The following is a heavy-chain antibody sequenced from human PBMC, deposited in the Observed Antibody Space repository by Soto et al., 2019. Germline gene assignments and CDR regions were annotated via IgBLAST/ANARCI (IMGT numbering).Heavy chain of an antibody. CDR3: ARSNYAYDY. CDR2: ISPQTGNT. J-gene: IGHJ4*02. Sequence: EVQLVESGGDLVQPGGSLRLTCAASGFPLRDYSMNWVRQAPGKGLEWVSYISPQTGNTYYADSVKGRFTISRDSAKNSVFLQMNSLRDEDTAVYYCARSNYAYDYWGQGTLVSVSS. D-gene: IGHD1-7*01. CDR1: GFPLRDYS. V-gene: IGHV3-48*02.